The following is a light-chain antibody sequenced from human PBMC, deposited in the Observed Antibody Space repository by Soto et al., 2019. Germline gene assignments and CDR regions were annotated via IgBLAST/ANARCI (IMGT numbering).Light chain of an antibody. CDR2: GTS. V-gene: IGKV3-20*01. CDR3: QPYGSSHRT. CDR1: ESVSSTY. J-gene: IGKJ1*01. Sequence: EIVLTQSPGTLSLSPGERATLSCRASESVSSTYLAWYQQKPGRAPSLLIYGTSIRATGIPDRFSGSGSGTDFTLTISRLEHEDFEVYYCQPYGSSHRTLGQGTKVDIK.